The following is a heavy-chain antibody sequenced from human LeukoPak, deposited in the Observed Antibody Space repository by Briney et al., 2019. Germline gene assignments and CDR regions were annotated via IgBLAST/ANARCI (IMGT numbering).Heavy chain of an antibody. V-gene: IGHV1-2*02. CDR2: INPNSGGT. CDR1: GYTFASYY. D-gene: IGHD1-14*01. Sequence: ASVKVSCKASGYTFASYYMHWVRQAPGQGLEWMGWINPNSGGTNYAQKFQGRVTMTRDTSISTAYMELSRLRSDDTAVYYCAMVYEAGIDFDAFDIWGQGTMVTVSS. CDR3: AMVYEAGIDFDAFDI. J-gene: IGHJ3*02.